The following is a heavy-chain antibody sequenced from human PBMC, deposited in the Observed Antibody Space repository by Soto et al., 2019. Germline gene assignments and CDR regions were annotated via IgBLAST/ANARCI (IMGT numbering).Heavy chain of an antibody. CDR1: GGTFSSYA. V-gene: IGHV1-69*01. D-gene: IGHD6-19*01. Sequence: QVQLVQSGAEVKKPGSSVKVSCKASGGTFSSYAISWVRQAPGQGLEWMGGIIPIFGTANYAQKFQGRVTITADESTSKAYMELSSLRSEDTAVYHCARAYSSGWPVTPWYWYFDLWGRGTLVTVSS. J-gene: IGHJ2*01. CDR2: IIPIFGTA. CDR3: ARAYSSGWPVTPWYWYFDL.